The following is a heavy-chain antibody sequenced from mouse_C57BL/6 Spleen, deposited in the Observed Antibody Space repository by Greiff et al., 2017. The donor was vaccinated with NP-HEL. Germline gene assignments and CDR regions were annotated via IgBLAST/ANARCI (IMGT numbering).Heavy chain of an antibody. Sequence: VQLQESGAELVKPGASVKISCKASGYAFSSYWMNWVKQRPGKGLEWIGQIYPGDGDTNYNGKFKGKATLTADKSSSTAYMQLSSLTSEDSAVYFCARDDTTVVATRYFDVWGTGTTVTVSS. J-gene: IGHJ1*03. CDR3: ARDDTTVVATRYFDV. CDR1: GYAFSSYW. CDR2: IYPGDGDT. V-gene: IGHV1-80*01. D-gene: IGHD1-1*01.